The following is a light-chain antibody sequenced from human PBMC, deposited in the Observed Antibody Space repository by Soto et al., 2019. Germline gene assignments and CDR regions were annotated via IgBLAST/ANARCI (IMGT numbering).Light chain of an antibody. CDR3: SSYTSSSTLYVV. V-gene: IGLV2-14*01. Sequence: QSALTQPASVSGSPGQXITISCTGTSSDVGGYNYVSWYQQHPGKAPKLMIYDVSNRPSGVSNRFSGSKSGNTASLTISGLQAEDEADYYCSSYTSSSTLYVVFGGGTQLTVL. CDR1: SSDVGGYNY. J-gene: IGLJ2*01. CDR2: DVS.